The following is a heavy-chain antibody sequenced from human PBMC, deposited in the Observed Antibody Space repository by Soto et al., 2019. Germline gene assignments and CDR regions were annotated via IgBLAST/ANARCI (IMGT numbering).Heavy chain of an antibody. CDR3: AGQTFTIAAASYGRSNWFDP. V-gene: IGHV4-39*01. Sequence: SETLSLTCTVSGCSITSSSHFWGWVRQPPGQGLEWIGIIYFTGNTYYTPSLKSRLTMSIDTSKNEFSLRLNSVTAADTAVYYCAGQTFTIAAASYGRSNWFDPWGPGTLVTVSS. D-gene: IGHD6-25*01. J-gene: IGHJ5*02. CDR2: IYFTGNT. CDR1: GCSITSSSHF.